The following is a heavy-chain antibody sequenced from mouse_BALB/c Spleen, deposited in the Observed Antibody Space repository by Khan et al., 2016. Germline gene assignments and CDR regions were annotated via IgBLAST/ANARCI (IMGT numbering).Heavy chain of an antibody. CDR3: ARAGVITDYFDY. Sequence: LVKTGASVKISCKASGYSFTGCYMHWVKQSLGKSLDWIGHISCYKGVTTYNQKFRGKVTFTVDTSSSTAYMQFNSLTSEDSAVYYCARAGVITDYFDYWGQGTTLTVSS. V-gene: IGHV1S34*01. CDR2: ISCYKGVT. D-gene: IGHD1-1*01. CDR1: GYSFTGCY. J-gene: IGHJ2*01.